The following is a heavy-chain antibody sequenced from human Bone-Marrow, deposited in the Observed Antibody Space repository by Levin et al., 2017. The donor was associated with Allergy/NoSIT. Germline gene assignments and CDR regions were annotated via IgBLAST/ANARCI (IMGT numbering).Heavy chain of an antibody. D-gene: IGHD2-15*01. CDR2: IYSAGNT. CDR1: GFTVSFHY. V-gene: IGHV3-53*01. CDR3: AKQHCSGGSCYPNTGSFDI. Sequence: GESLKISCAASGFTVSFHYMTWVRQAPGKGLEWVSVIYSAGNTFYADSVKGRFTLSRDNSKNTLYLQMNSLRAEDTAVYYCAKQHCSGGSCYPNTGSFDIWGQGTMVTVSS. J-gene: IGHJ3*02.